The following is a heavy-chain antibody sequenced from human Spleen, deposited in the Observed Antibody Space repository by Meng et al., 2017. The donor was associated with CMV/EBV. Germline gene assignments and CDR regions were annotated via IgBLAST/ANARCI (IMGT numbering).Heavy chain of an antibody. V-gene: IGHV3-21*01. Sequence: GESLKISCPASGFTFSSYSMNWVRQAPGKGLEWVSSISSSSSYIYYADSVKGRFTISRDNAKNSLYLQMNSLRAEDTAVYYCARSGAAGRYYFDYWGQGTLVTVSS. J-gene: IGHJ4*02. CDR1: GFTFSSYS. D-gene: IGHD6-13*01. CDR2: ISSSSSYI. CDR3: ARSGAAGRYYFDY.